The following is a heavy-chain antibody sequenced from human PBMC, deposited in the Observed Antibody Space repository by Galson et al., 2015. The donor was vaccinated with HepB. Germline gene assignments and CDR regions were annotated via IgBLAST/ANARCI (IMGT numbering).Heavy chain of an antibody. CDR3: AHRVGYSNYVEV. J-gene: IGHJ4*03. V-gene: IGHV2-5*02. CDR2: IYWDDDK. Sequence: PALVKPTQTLTLTCTFSGFSLGTSGVGVGWIRQPPGKALEWLALIYWDDDKRYSPSLKSRLTITKDTSKNQVVLTMTNMDPVDTATFYCAHRVGYSNYVEVWCPGTLVT. CDR1: GFSLGTSGVG. D-gene: IGHD4-11*01.